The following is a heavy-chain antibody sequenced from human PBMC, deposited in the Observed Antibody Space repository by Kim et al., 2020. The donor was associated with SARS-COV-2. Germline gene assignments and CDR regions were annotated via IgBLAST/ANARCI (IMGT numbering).Heavy chain of an antibody. Sequence: SETLSLTCTVSGGSISSYYWSWIRQPPGKGLEWIGYIYYSGSTNYNPSLKSRVTISVDTSKNQFSLKLSSVTAADTAVYYCARVGPRGGYYTVFDYWGQGTLVTVSS. V-gene: IGHV4-59*13. D-gene: IGHD3-3*01. CDR2: IYYSGST. CDR1: GGSISSYY. CDR3: ARVGPRGGYYTVFDY. J-gene: IGHJ4*02.